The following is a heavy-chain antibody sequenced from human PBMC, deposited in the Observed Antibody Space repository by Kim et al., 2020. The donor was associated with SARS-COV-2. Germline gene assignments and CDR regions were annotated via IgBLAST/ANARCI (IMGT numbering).Heavy chain of an antibody. Sequence: PSYQGQVTISADKSISTAYLQWSSLKASDTAMYYCARRGYDSSGRYYFDYWGQGTLVTVSS. J-gene: IGHJ4*02. D-gene: IGHD3-22*01. CDR3: ARRGYDSSGRYYFDY. V-gene: IGHV5-51*01.